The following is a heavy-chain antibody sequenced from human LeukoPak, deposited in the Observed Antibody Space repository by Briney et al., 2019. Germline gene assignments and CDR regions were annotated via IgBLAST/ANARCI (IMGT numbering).Heavy chain of an antibody. CDR2: ISAYNGNT. CDR1: GYTFTNFG. J-gene: IGHJ4*02. CDR3: ARERLQWMAEHIFDY. D-gene: IGHD6-19*01. V-gene: IGHV1-18*01. Sequence: ASVKVSCTASGYTFTNFGIRWVRQAPGHGHEWMGWISAYNGNTNYEQKFQGRVTMTTDTSTTTAYMDLRSLRSDDTAVYYCARERLQWMAEHIFDYWGQGTLVSVSS.